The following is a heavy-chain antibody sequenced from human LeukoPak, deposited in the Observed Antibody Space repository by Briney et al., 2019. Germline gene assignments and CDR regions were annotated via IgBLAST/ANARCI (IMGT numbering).Heavy chain of an antibody. Sequence: GGSLRLSCAASGFPFDDYGMSWVRQAPGKGLEWVSGIKWNGGNAAYADSVKGRFTISRDNSKNTLYLQMNSLRVEDTAVYYCGRDPNGDYVGAFDMWGQGTVVTVSS. V-gene: IGHV3-20*04. CDR1: GFPFDDYG. CDR2: IKWNGGNA. CDR3: GRDPNGDYVGAFDM. D-gene: IGHD4-17*01. J-gene: IGHJ3*02.